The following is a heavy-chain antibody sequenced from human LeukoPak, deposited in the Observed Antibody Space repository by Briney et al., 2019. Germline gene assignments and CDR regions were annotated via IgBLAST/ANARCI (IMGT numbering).Heavy chain of an antibody. V-gene: IGHV3-48*03. CDR1: GFTFSSYE. Sequence: GALRLSCAASGFTFSSYEMNWVRQAPGKGLEWVSYISSSGSTIYYADSVKGRFTISRDNAKNSLYLQMNSLRAEDTAVYYCAITNYYDSSWGQGTLVTVSS. J-gene: IGHJ1*01. D-gene: IGHD3-22*01. CDR2: ISSSGSTI. CDR3: AITNYYDSS.